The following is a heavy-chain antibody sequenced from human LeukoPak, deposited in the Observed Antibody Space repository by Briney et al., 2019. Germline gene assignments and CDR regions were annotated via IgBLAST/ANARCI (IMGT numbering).Heavy chain of an antibody. CDR1: GYTFTGYY. J-gene: IGHJ4*02. Sequence: ASVKVSCKASGYTFTGYYMHWVRQAPGLGFEWMGWINPKSGGTSYPLKFQGRLTMTRDTSISTAYMELSRLRSDDTAVYYCVPSANYYYFDYWGQGTLVTVSS. V-gene: IGHV1-2*02. D-gene: IGHD4/OR15-4a*01. CDR3: VPSANYYYFDY. CDR2: INPKSGGT.